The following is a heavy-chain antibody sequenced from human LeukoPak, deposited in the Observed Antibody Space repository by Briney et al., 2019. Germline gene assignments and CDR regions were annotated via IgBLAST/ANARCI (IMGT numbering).Heavy chain of an antibody. CDR3: AKERYCSTTTCPFDS. J-gene: IGHJ4*02. V-gene: IGHV3-30*02. CDR2: IRYDGSNK. CDR1: GFTFSGYG. Sequence: GGSLRLSRAASGFTFSGYGMHWVRQAPGKGLDWVAFIRYDGSNKFYADSVKGRFTVSRDNSKNALLLQMNSLRAEDTAVYYCAKERYCSTTTCPFDSWGQGTLVTVSS. D-gene: IGHD2-2*01.